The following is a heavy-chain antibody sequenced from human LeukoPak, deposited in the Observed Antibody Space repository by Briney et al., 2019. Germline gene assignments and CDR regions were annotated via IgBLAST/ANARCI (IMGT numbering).Heavy chain of an antibody. V-gene: IGHV3-74*01. CDR3: ARDQWDAFDI. D-gene: IGHD6-19*01. CDR2: INSDGSST. CDR1: GFTFSSYW. J-gene: IGHJ3*02. Sequence: GGALRLSCAASGFTFSSYWMHWVRQAPGKGLGWVSRINSDGSSTRYADSVKGRFTISRENAKNTLYLQMNSLRAEDTAVYYCARDQWDAFDIWGQGTMVTVSS.